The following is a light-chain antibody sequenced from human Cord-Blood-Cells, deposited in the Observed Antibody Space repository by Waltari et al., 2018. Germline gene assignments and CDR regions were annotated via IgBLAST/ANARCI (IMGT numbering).Light chain of an antibody. J-gene: IGLJ3*02. V-gene: IGLV1-47*01. Sequence: QSVLTQPPSASGTPGQRVTISCSGSRSNIGSNYVYWYQQLPGTAPKLLIYRNNQRPSGVPDLFSGSKSGTSASLAISGLRSEDEADYYCAAWDDSLSGWVFGGGTKLTVL. CDR2: RNN. CDR3: AAWDDSLSGWV. CDR1: RSNIGSNY.